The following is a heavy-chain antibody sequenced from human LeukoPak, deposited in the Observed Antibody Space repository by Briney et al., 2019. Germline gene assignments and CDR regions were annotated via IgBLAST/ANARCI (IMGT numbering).Heavy chain of an antibody. CDR3: ARSNSGFDY. CDR2: TNIDGSIT. V-gene: IGHV3-74*01. J-gene: IGHJ4*02. D-gene: IGHD6-19*01. Sequence: GGSLGLSCAASGFTFSSYWMHWVRQAPGKGLVWVSRTNIDGSITSYADSVRGRFTISRDNAKNTLYLQMNNLRAEDTAVYYCARSNSGFDYWGQGTLVTVSS. CDR1: GFTFSSYW.